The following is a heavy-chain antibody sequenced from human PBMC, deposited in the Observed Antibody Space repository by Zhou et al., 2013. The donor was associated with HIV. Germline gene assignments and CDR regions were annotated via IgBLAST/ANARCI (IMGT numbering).Heavy chain of an antibody. J-gene: IGHJ2*01. D-gene: IGHD2-2*01. CDR3: ARMGDCSSTSCYAHDWYFDL. V-gene: IGHV1-69*12. Sequence: QVQLVQSGAEVKKPGSSVKVSCKASGGTFSSYAISWVRQAPGQGLEWMGGIIPIFGTANYAQKFQGRVTITANESTSTAYMELSSLRSEDTAVYYCARMGDCSSTSCYAHDWYFDLWGRGTLVTVSS. CDR1: GGTFSSYA. CDR2: IIPIFGTA.